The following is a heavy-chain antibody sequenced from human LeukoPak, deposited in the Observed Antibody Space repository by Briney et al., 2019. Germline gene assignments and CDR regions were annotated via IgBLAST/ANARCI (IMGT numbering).Heavy chain of an antibody. CDR2: IYQSGSI. J-gene: IGHJ4*02. V-gene: IGHV4-38-2*02. Sequence: SETQSLTCTVSGYSITSGYYWGWIRQPPGKGLECIGSIYQSGSINYNPSLKSRVTISADTSKNKSSLKLRSVTAADAAIYYCARLFGRYDSSGTDWGQGTLVTVSS. CDR3: ARLFGRYDSSGTD. D-gene: IGHD3-22*01. CDR1: GYSITSGYY.